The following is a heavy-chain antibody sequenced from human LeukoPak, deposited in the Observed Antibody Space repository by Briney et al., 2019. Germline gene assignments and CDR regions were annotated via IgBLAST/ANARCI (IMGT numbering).Heavy chain of an antibody. D-gene: IGHD3-10*01. CDR1: GYTFTSYD. CDR3: AREGGITMVRGVIITLPPDY. V-gene: IGHV1-8*01. CDR2: MNPNSGNT. Sequence: ASVKVSCKASGYTFTSYDINWVRQATGQGLEWMGWMNPNSGNTGYAQEFQGRVTMTRNTSISTAYMELSSLRSEDTAVYYCAREGGITMVRGVIITLPPDYWGQGTLVTVSS. J-gene: IGHJ4*02.